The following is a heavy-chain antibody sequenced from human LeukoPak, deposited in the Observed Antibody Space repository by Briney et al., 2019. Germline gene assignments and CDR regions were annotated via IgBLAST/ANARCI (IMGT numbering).Heavy chain of an antibody. CDR1: GFTFSSYW. D-gene: IGHD2-2*01. J-gene: IGHJ4*02. V-gene: IGHV3-23*01. CDR3: AKKGSSSSWYYFDY. Sequence: GGSLRLSCAASGFTFSSYWMSWVRQAPGKGLEWVSAISAGGATTYYADSVRGRFTISRDNSKNTLYLQMNSLRAEDTAVYYCAKKGSSSSWYYFDYWGQGTLVTVSS. CDR2: ISAGGATT.